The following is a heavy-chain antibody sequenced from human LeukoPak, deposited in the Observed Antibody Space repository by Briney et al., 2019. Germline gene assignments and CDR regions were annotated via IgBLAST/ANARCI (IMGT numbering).Heavy chain of an antibody. CDR1: GFTFSSYW. J-gene: IGHJ4*02. CDR2: IASDGSST. V-gene: IGHV3-74*01. CDR3: ARGRPHGNDY. D-gene: IGHD4-23*01. Sequence: GGSLRLSCAASGFTFSSYWMSWVRQAPGKGLVWVSRIASDGSSTTYADSVRGRFSISRDNAKNTLYLQMNSLRVEDTAVYYCARGRPHGNDYWGQGTLVTVSS.